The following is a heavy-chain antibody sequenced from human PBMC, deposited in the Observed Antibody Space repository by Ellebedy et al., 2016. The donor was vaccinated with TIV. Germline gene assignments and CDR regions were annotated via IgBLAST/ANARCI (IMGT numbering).Heavy chain of an antibody. CDR3: ATSMTTLTTGDY. V-gene: IGHV3-23*01. D-gene: IGHD4-17*01. CDR2: ISGSGVST. Sequence: GESLKISXAASGFTFSSYAMSWVRQAPGKGLEWVSAISGSGVSTYYADSVKGRFTISRDNAKNSLYLQMNSLGDEDTAVYYCATSMTTLTTGDYWGQGTLVTVAS. J-gene: IGHJ4*02. CDR1: GFTFSSYA.